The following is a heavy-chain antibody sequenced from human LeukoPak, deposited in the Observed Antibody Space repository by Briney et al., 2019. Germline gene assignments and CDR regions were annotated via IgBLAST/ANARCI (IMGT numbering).Heavy chain of an antibody. Sequence: GGSLRLSCAASGFTFSRYWMIWVRQAPGKGLEWVANIKEDGSEKDYVDSVKGRFTISRDNAKNSLYLQMNSLRAEDTAVYYCARPTSGADAFDIWGQGTMVTVSS. CDR3: ARPTSGADAFDI. CDR2: IKEDGSEK. V-gene: IGHV3-7*01. J-gene: IGHJ3*02. CDR1: GFTFSRYW. D-gene: IGHD3-16*01.